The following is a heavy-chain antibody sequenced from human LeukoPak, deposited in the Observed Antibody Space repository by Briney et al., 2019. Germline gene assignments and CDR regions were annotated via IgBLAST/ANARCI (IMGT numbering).Heavy chain of an antibody. J-gene: IGHJ4*02. CDR2: IYHSGST. D-gene: IGHD3-22*01. CDR1: GGSISSGNYY. V-gene: IGHV4-31*03. Sequence: SETLSLTCTVSGGSISSGNYYWSWIRQHPGKGLEWIGDIYHSGSTSYNPSLKSRVSISVDTSKNQLSLKLSSVTAADTAVYYCARDWGSGYYFDYWGQGSLVTVSS. CDR3: ARDWGSGYYFDY.